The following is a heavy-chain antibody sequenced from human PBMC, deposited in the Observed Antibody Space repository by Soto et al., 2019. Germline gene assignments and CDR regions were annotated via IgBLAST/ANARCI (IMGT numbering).Heavy chain of an antibody. Sequence: GGSLRLSCAASGFTFSSYSMNWVRQAPGKGLEWVSSISSSSSYIYYADSVKGRFTISSDNAKNSLYLQMNSLRAEDTAVYYCARSLSGGMDVWGQGTTVTVSS. J-gene: IGHJ6*02. CDR3: ARSLSGGMDV. V-gene: IGHV3-21*01. CDR2: ISSSSSYI. CDR1: GFTFSSYS.